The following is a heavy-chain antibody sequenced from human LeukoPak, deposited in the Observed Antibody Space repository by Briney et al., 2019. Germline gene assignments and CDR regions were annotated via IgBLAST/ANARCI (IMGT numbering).Heavy chain of an antibody. V-gene: IGHV1-18*01. D-gene: IGHD6-6*01. CDR2: ISAYNGNT. CDR1: GYTFTSYG. J-gene: IGHJ5*02. CDR3: ARDRWQLVRTVKYNWFDP. Sequence: ASVKASCKASGYTFTSYGISWVRQAPGQGLEWMGWISAYNGNTNYAQKLQGRVTMTRDTSTSTVYMELSSLRSEDTAVYYCARDRWQLVRTVKYNWFDPWGQGTLVTVSS.